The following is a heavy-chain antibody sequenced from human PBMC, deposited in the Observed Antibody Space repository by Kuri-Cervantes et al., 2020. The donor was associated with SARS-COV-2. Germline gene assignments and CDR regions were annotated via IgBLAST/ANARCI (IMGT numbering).Heavy chain of an antibody. Sequence: GKPLKIPCAVSGYTFDAYAMHWVRQAPGKGLEWVSGISWSSGSIGYADSVKGRFTISRDNAKNSLYLQRNSLRAEDTALYYCAKAFYGGNRGAVDYWGQGTLVTVSS. CDR1: GYTFDAYA. CDR3: AKAFYGGNRGAVDY. J-gene: IGHJ4*02. CDR2: ISWSSGSI. D-gene: IGHD4-23*01. V-gene: IGHV3-9*01.